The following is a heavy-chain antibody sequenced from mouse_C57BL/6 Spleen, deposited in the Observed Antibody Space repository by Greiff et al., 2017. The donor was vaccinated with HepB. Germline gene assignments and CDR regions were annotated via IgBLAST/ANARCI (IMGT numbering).Heavy chain of an antibody. D-gene: IGHD2-2*01. J-gene: IGHJ4*01. V-gene: IGHV10-3*01. CDR3: VRDPPLYYGYDAGVYYYAMDY. CDR2: ISSKSSNYAT. Sequence: EVKLLESGGGLVQPKGSLKLSCAASGFTFNTYAMHWVRQAPGKGLEWVARISSKSSNYATYYADSVKDRFTISRDDSHSMLYQQMNNLKTEDTAMYYGVRDPPLYYGYDAGVYYYAMDYWGQGTSVTVSS. CDR1: GFTFNTYA.